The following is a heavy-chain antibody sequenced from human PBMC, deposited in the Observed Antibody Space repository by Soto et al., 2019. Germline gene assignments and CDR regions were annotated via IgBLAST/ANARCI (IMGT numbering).Heavy chain of an antibody. J-gene: IGHJ4*02. D-gene: IGHD5-12*01. CDR3: ANQRGGYDRDFDY. CDR2: ICYDGSKE. Sequence: GSLRLSCAASGFTFNVYGMHWVRQAPGKGLEWVAVICYDGSKEYYADSVKGRFTISRDNSKNTLYLQMNSLRAEDTAVYYCANQRGGYDRDFDYWGQGTLVTVSS. CDR1: GFTFNVYG. V-gene: IGHV3-33*06.